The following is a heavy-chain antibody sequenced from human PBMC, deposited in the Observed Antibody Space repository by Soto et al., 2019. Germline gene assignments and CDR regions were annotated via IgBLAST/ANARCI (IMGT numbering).Heavy chain of an antibody. Sequence: PSETLSLTCTVSGGSISSYYWSWIRQPPGKGLEWIGYIYYSGSTNYNPSLKSRVTISVDTSKNQFSLKLSSVTAADTAVYYCNRNGGWDYGSGSYNYYYGMDVWGQGTTVTVSS. J-gene: IGHJ6*02. V-gene: IGHV4-59*01. CDR2: IYYSGST. CDR3: NRNGGWDYGSGSYNYYYGMDV. CDR1: GGSISSYY. D-gene: IGHD3-10*01.